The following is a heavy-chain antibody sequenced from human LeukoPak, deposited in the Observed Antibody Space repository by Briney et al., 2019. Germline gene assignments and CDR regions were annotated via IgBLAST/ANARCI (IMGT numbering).Heavy chain of an antibody. Sequence: GGSLRLSCAASGFTFSSYSMNWVRQAPGKGLEWVSSISGSSSYIYYADSVKGRFTISRDNAKNSLYLQMNSLRAEDTAVYYCAKDRITMVRGVLAYYFDYWGQGTLVTVSS. CDR3: AKDRITMVRGVLAYYFDY. J-gene: IGHJ4*02. D-gene: IGHD3-10*01. CDR2: ISGSSSYI. CDR1: GFTFSSYS. V-gene: IGHV3-21*04.